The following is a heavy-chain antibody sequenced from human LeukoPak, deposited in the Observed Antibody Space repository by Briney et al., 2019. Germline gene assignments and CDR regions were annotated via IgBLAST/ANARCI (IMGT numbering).Heavy chain of an antibody. CDR3: TTVTMVRDYDY. V-gene: IGHV3-15*01. Sequence: GGSLRLSCAASGFTFTSYEIHWVRQAPGKGLEWVGRIKKKDDGGTTDYAAPVKGRFTISRDDSKNMLYLEMNNLKIEDTAVYYCTTVTMVRDYDYWGQGTLVTVSS. D-gene: IGHD3-10*01. CDR2: IKKKDDGGTT. CDR1: GFTFTSYE. J-gene: IGHJ4*02.